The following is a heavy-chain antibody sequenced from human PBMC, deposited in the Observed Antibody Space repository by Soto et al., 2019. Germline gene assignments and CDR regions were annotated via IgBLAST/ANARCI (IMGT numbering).Heavy chain of an antibody. V-gene: IGHV4-59*08. D-gene: IGHD6-19*01. Sequence: QVQLQESGPGLVKPSETLSLTCTVSGGSISSYYWSWIRQPPGKGLEWIGYIYYSGSTNYNPSLKSRVTISVDTSKNQFSLKLSSVTAADTAVYYCARLPNYLVAGKRDWYFDLWGRGTLVTVSS. CDR2: IYYSGST. J-gene: IGHJ2*01. CDR1: GGSISSYY. CDR3: ARLPNYLVAGKRDWYFDL.